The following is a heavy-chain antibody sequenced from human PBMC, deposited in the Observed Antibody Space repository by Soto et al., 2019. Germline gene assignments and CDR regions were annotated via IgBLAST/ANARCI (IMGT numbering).Heavy chain of an antibody. CDR1: GFTFSSYS. D-gene: IGHD4-4*01. CDR2: ISSSSSTI. Sequence: EVQLVESGGGLVQPGGSLRLSCAASGFTFSSYSMNWVRQAPGKGLEWVSYISSSSSTIYYADSVKGRFTISRDNAKNSLYLQVNSLRDEDTAVYYCARDGLQQKAYGMDVWGQGTTVTVSS. CDR3: ARDGLQQKAYGMDV. J-gene: IGHJ6*02. V-gene: IGHV3-48*02.